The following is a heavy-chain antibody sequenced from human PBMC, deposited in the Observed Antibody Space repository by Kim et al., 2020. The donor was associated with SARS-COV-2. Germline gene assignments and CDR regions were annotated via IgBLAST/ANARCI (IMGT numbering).Heavy chain of an antibody. CDR2: ST. D-gene: IGHD3-10*01. Sequence: STALKPPLNSRVTISVDTSKNQFALTLSSVTAADTAVYYCARHRFGVIDYWGQGTLVTVSS. CDR3: ARHRFGVIDY. V-gene: IGHV4-61*07. J-gene: IGHJ4*02.